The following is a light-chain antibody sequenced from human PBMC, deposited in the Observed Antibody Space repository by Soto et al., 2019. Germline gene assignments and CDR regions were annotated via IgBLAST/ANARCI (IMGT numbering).Light chain of an antibody. J-gene: IGLJ1*01. CDR2: EVS. CDR1: SSDVGGYNY. Sequence: QSALTQPASVSGSPGKSITISCTGTSSDVGGYNYVSWYQQHPGKAPKLMIYEVSNRPSGVSNRFSGSKSGKTASLTISGLQAEDEAEYYCSSYTKSSTLVFGTGTKLTVL. CDR3: SSYTKSSTLV. V-gene: IGLV2-14*01.